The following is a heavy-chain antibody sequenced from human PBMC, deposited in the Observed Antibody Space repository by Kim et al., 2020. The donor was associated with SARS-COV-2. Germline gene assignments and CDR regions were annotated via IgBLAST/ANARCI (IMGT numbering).Heavy chain of an antibody. CDR3: ASGHYHESVSLSDYYNGMDV. J-gene: IGHJ6*02. CDR2: ISYDGRNK. CDR1: GLSFDDSA. V-gene: IGHV3-30-3*01. D-gene: IGHD3-10*01. Sequence: GGSLRLSCAASGLSFDDSAMNWVRQAPGKGLEWVAVISYDGRNKDYADSVKGRFTISRDNSKRTLFLQMNSLRVEDTGVYYCASGHYHESVSLSDYYNGMDVWGQGTTVTVSS.